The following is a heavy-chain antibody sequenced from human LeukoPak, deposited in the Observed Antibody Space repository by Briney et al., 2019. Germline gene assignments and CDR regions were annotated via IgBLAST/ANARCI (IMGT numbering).Heavy chain of an antibody. J-gene: IGHJ5*02. D-gene: IGHD3-10*01. V-gene: IGHV4-39*07. CDR2: IYYSGST. Sequence: SETLSLTCSVSGGSIRSSSYWWGWIRQPPGKGLEWIASIYYSGSTYYNPSLKSRVTISVDTSKTQFSLKLSSVTAADTAVYYCARQVALWFGESFDPWGQGTLVTVSS. CDR3: ARQVALWFGESFDP. CDR1: GGSIRSSSYW.